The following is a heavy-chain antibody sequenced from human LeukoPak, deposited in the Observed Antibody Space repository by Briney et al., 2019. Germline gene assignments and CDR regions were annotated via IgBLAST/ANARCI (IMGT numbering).Heavy chain of an antibody. D-gene: IGHD3-22*01. CDR3: AKAVVEGGGYYDIGGYYYFNY. Sequence: GSLRVSCSASGFTFSSYAMRWVRQAPGNGLEWVPAISGSGGSTHYADSVKGRFTISRDNSKNTVYLQMNSLRAEDTAVSYCAKAVVEGGGYYDIGGYYYFNYWGQGTLVTVSS. V-gene: IGHV3-23*01. CDR1: GFTFSSYA. J-gene: IGHJ4*02. CDR2: ISGSGGST.